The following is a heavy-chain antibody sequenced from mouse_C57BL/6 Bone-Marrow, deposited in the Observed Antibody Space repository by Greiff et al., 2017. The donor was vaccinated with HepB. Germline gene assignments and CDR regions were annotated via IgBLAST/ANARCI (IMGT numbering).Heavy chain of an antibody. CDR3: ARQGITTVVATDYYAMDY. CDR1: GFSLTSYG. J-gene: IGHJ4*01. CDR2: IWSDGST. D-gene: IGHD1-1*01. Sequence: QVQLQQSGPGLVAPSQRLSITCTVSGFSLTSYGVHWVRQPPGKGLEWLVVIWSDGSTTYNSALKSRLSISKDNSKSQVFLKMNSLQTDDTAMYYCARQGITTVVATDYYAMDYWGQGTSVTVSS. V-gene: IGHV2-6-1*01.